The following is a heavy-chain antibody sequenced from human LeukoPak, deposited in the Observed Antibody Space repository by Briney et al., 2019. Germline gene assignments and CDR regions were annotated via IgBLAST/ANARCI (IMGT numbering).Heavy chain of an antibody. CDR3: AKAVPATNYFDL. Sequence: GRSLRLSCAASGFTFGDYGMHWVRQVPGKGLEWVSDISWNSVEKRYAGPVRGRFTISRDNAKSSLYLQMSRLTPDDTALYYCAKAVPATNYFDLWGQGTLVTVSS. CDR2: ISWNSVEK. J-gene: IGHJ4*02. D-gene: IGHD1-26*01. V-gene: IGHV3-9*01. CDR1: GFTFGDYG.